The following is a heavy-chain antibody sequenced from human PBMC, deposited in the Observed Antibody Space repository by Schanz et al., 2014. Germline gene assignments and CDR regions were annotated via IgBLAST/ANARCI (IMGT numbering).Heavy chain of an antibody. D-gene: IGHD1-1*01. CDR3: VKDPDKYNWNDVEGMDV. Sequence: DVQLLESGGGLVQPGGSLRLSCAASAFALNNYDMTWVRQAPGKGLEWVSCIRGSGGSTLYADSVQGRFTISRDDSKNMLYLQMKSLRVEDTAVYYCVKDPDKYNWNDVEGMDVWGPGTTVTVSS. V-gene: IGHV3-23*01. CDR1: AFALNNYD. CDR2: IRGSGGST. J-gene: IGHJ6*01.